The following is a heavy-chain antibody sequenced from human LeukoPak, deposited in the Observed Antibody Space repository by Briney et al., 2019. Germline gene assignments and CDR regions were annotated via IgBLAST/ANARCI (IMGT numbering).Heavy chain of an antibody. CDR1: GGSISNGDYY. Sequence: PSQTLSLTCSVSGGSISNGDYYWSWIRQPPGKGLEWIGYIYYSGSTYYKPSLKSRVTISVDTSKNQFSLKLSSVTAADTAVYYCARGNSTYSTYFDFCGMDVWGQGTTVTVSS. CDR2: IYYSGST. V-gene: IGHV4-30-4*01. D-gene: IGHD2/OR15-2a*01. CDR3: ARGNSTYSTYFDFCGMDV. J-gene: IGHJ6*02.